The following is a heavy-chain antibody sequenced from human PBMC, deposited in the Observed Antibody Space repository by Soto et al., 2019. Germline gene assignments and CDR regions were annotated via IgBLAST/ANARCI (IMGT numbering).Heavy chain of an antibody. V-gene: IGHV3-30*18. Sequence: GGSLRFSCAASGFTFSSYGMHWVRQAPGKGLEWVAVISYDGSNKYYADSVKGRFTISRDNSKNTLYLQMNSLRAEDTAVYYCAKDRGGDFWSGYSPRYYYYGMDVWGQGTTVTVSS. CDR2: ISYDGSNK. J-gene: IGHJ6*02. D-gene: IGHD3-3*01. CDR3: AKDRGGDFWSGYSPRYYYYGMDV. CDR1: GFTFSSYG.